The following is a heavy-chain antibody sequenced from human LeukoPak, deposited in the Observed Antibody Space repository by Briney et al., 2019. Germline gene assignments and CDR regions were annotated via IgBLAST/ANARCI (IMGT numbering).Heavy chain of an antibody. CDR1: GFTFSSYA. V-gene: IGHV3-23*01. Sequence: GGSLRLSCAASGFTFSSYAMSWVRQAPGKGLEWVSAISGSGGSTYYADSVKGRFTISRDNSKNTLYLQMNSLRAEDTAVHYCAKGESSGWSSSPYQYFQHWGQGTLVTVSS. J-gene: IGHJ1*01. CDR3: AKGESSGWSSSPYQYFQH. CDR2: ISGSGGST. D-gene: IGHD6-19*01.